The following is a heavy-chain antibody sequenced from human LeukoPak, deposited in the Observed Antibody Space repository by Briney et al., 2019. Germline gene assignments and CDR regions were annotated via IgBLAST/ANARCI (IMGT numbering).Heavy chain of an antibody. V-gene: IGHV3-48*01. Sequence: GGSLRLSCAASGFTFSTYCMNWVRQAPGKGLEWISYIGGTHDTIIYADSVKGRFTISRDNAKNSLLLQMNSLRAEDTAVYYCASVRDYGFTYWGQGTLVTVSS. CDR1: GFTFSTYC. D-gene: IGHD4-17*01. CDR2: IGGTHDTI. J-gene: IGHJ4*02. CDR3: ASVRDYGFTY.